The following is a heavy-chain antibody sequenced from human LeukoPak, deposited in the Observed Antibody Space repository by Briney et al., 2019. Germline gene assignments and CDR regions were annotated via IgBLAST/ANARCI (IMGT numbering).Heavy chain of an antibody. CDR3: ASTPVDTAMVYEAFDI. CDR2: IHYSGST. Sequence: SETLSLTCTVSGGSISSYYWSWIRQPPGKGLEWIGYIHYSGSTNYNPSLKSRVTISVDTSKNQFSLKLSSVTAADTAVYYCASTPVDTAMVYEAFDIWGQGTMVTVSS. J-gene: IGHJ3*02. V-gene: IGHV4-59*08. D-gene: IGHD5-18*01. CDR1: GGSISSYY.